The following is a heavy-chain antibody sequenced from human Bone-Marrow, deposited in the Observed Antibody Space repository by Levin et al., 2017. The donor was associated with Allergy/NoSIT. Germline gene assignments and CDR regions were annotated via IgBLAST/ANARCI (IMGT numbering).Heavy chain of an antibody. V-gene: IGHV3-48*01. J-gene: IGHJ4*02. CDR2: INSRSRTI. D-gene: IGHD4-17*01. Sequence: GESLKISCAASGFTFSNYGMDWVRQAPGKGLEWVSHINSRSRTISYADSVRGRFTISRDNAKNSLYLQMNSLRVEDTAVYYCTRDADGDYDFDYWGQGTLVTVSS. CDR3: TRDADGDYDFDY. CDR1: GFTFSNYG.